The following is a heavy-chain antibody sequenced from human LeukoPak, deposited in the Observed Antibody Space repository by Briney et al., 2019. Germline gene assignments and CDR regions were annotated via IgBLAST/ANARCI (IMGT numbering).Heavy chain of an antibody. CDR2: IRYDGSNK. CDR3: AKGKLWFGENLDY. CDR1: GFTFSSYG. Sequence: GGSLRLSCAASGFTFSSYGMHWVRQAPGKGLEWVAFIRYDGSNKYYADSVKGRFTISRDNSKNTLYLQMNSLRAEDTAVYYCAKGKLWFGENLDYWGQGTLVTVSS. J-gene: IGHJ4*02. D-gene: IGHD3-10*01. V-gene: IGHV3-30*02.